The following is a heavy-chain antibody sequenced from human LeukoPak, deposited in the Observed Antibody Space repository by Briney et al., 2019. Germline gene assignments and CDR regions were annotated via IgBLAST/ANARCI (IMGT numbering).Heavy chain of an antibody. D-gene: IGHD5/OR15-5a*01. CDR1: GFTFRGAA. Sequence: PGGSLRLSCAVSGFTFRGAAMTWVRQAPGKGLEWVSLISSSGNNAYYADSVKGRFTISRDNSKSSLFLQMNSLRTEDTALYYCARDHVYGGADYWGQGTLVTVSS. V-gene: IGHV3-43*02. CDR3: ARDHVYGGADY. J-gene: IGHJ4*02. CDR2: ISSSGNNA.